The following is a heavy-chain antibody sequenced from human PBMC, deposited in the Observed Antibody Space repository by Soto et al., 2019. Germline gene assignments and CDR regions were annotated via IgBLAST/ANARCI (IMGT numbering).Heavy chain of an antibody. Sequence: PSETLSLTCAVYGGSFSGYYWSWIRQPPGKGLEWIGEINHSGSTNYNPSLKSRVTISVDTSKNQFSLKLSSVTAADTAVYYCARAPNGVEYGDYVSFDYWGQGTLVTVSS. V-gene: IGHV4-34*01. CDR1: GGSFSGYY. J-gene: IGHJ4*02. D-gene: IGHD4-17*01. CDR2: INHSGST. CDR3: ARAPNGVEYGDYVSFDY.